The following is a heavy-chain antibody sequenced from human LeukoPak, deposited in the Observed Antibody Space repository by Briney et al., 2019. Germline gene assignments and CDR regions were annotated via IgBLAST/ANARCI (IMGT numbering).Heavy chain of an antibody. CDR1: GFTFSSYS. Sequence: GGSLRLSCAASGFTFSSYSMNWVRQVPGKGLEWVSSISNSSSYIYYADSVKGRFTISRDNAKNSLYLQMNSLRAEDTAVYYCARDVDYYDSSGYYNFDYWGQGTLVTVSS. J-gene: IGHJ4*02. V-gene: IGHV3-21*01. D-gene: IGHD3-22*01. CDR3: ARDVDYYDSSGYYNFDY. CDR2: ISNSSSYI.